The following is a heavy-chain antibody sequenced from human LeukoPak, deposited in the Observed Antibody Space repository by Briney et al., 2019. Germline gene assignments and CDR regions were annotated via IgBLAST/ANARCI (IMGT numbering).Heavy chain of an antibody. D-gene: IGHD3-16*01. CDR3: ARHLGGVTPNGFDP. Sequence: PSETLSLTCTVSGGSMSSYYWSWIRQPPGKGLEWIGYIFYSGSTEYNPSLKTPITISVDTSKNQFSLKLSSVTAADTAVYYCARHLGGVTPNGFDPWGQGTLVTVSS. J-gene: IGHJ5*02. CDR1: GGSMSSYY. V-gene: IGHV4-59*01. CDR2: IFYSGST.